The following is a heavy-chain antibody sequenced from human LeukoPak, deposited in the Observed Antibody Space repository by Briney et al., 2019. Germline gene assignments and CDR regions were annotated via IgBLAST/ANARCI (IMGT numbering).Heavy chain of an antibody. CDR2: ISGSGGST. D-gene: IGHD3-16*01. V-gene: IGHV3-23*01. J-gene: IGHJ4*02. Sequence: PGGSLRLSCAASGFTFSSYAMSWVRQAPGKGLEWVSGISGSGGSTYYADSVKGRFTISRDNSKNTLYLQMNSLRAEDTAVYYCAKDSYDVPSFFDYWGQGALVTVSS. CDR1: GFTFSSYA. CDR3: AKDSYDVPSFFDY.